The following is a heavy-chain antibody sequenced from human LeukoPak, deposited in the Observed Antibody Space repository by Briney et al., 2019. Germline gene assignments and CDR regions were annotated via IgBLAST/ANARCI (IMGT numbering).Heavy chain of an antibody. CDR2: ISYDGSNK. CDR1: GFTFSSYG. CDR3: AKARGLHYYDSSGYFD. Sequence: PGRSLRLSCAASGFTFSSYGMHWVRQAPGKGLEWVAVISYDGSNKYYADSVKGRFTISRDNSKNTLYLQMNSLRAEDTAVYYCAKARGLHYYDSSGYFDWGQGTLVTVSS. D-gene: IGHD3-22*01. V-gene: IGHV3-30*18. J-gene: IGHJ4*02.